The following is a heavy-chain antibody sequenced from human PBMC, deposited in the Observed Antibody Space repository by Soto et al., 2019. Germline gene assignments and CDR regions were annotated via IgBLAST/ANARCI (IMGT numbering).Heavy chain of an antibody. J-gene: IGHJ6*02. CDR2: INGYNGNT. V-gene: IGHV1-18*01. CDR1: GYRISAYG. CDR3: ARMGDVPYYYYGMDV. Sequence: ASVKVACKASGYRISAYGSIWVRQATGQGLEWMGWINGYNGNTNYAPKLQGRITMTTDTSTTTAYMELRSLRSDDTAVYYCARMGDVPYYYYGMDVWGQGTTVTVSS. D-gene: IGHD3-16*01.